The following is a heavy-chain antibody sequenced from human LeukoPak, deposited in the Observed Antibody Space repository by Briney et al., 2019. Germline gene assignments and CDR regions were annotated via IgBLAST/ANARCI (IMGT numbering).Heavy chain of an antibody. V-gene: IGHV3-30*02. D-gene: IGHD4-17*01. CDR2: IRSDGSSK. J-gene: IGHJ4*02. CDR3: AKWSGDYPSYYLDY. Sequence: GGSLRLSCAASRITFSSYSMNWVRQAPGKGLEWVALIRSDGSSKNYADSVKGRFTISRDASKNTVYLQMNSLRAEDTAVYSCAKWSGDYPSYYLDYWGQGTPVTVSS. CDR1: RITFSSYS.